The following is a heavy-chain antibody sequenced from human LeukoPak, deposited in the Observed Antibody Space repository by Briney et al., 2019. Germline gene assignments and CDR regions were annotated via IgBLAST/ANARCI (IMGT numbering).Heavy chain of an antibody. CDR1: GYTFTSYA. V-gene: IGHV7-4-1*02. CDR2: INTNTGNP. D-gene: IGHD3-10*01. Sequence: GASVKVSCKASGYTFTSYAMNWVRQAPGQGLEWMGWINTNTGNPTYAQGFTGRFVFSLDTSVSTAYLQISSLKAEDTAVYYCARYYYGSGSYYGRLDYWGQGTLVTVSS. CDR3: ARYYYGSGSYYGRLDY. J-gene: IGHJ4*02.